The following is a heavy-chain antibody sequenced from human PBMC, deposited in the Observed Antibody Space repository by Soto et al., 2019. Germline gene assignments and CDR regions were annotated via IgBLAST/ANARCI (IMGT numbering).Heavy chain of an antibody. Sequence: GGDLIQPGGSLRLSCAASGFTVSSDSMTWVRQAPGKGLEWISIIYSDNNTDYADSGKGRFSISRDTSKNILYLQMNSLRGEDTAEYYCARHYSAMGVWGQGTTVTVSS. CDR3: ARHYSAMGV. J-gene: IGHJ6*01. CDR2: IYSDNNT. V-gene: IGHV3-53*01. CDR1: GFTVSSDS.